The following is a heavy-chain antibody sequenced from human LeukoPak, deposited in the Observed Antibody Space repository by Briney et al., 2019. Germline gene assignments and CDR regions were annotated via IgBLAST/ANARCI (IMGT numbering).Heavy chain of an antibody. Sequence: ASVKVSCKTSGYTFTGYYMHWVRQAPGQGLEWMGGIIPIFGTANYAQKFQGRVTITADKSTSTAYMELSSLRSEDTAVYYCARGSATDAFDIWGQGTMVTVSS. V-gene: IGHV1-69*06. J-gene: IGHJ3*02. CDR1: GYTFTGYY. CDR2: IIPIFGTA. CDR3: ARGSATDAFDI. D-gene: IGHD2-15*01.